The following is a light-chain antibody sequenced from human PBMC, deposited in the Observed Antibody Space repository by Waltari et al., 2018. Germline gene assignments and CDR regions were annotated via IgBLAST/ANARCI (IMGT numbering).Light chain of an antibody. V-gene: IGLV3-19*01. CDR3: HSRDASGVGGT. J-gene: IGLJ2*01. CDR2: DKN. Sequence: THDPAVSVAAGQTVRLTCPGDSLRSYYARWYRQRPGQAPILVMYDKNNRPSGVPDRFSGSSSDNTASLTITGAQAEDEAYYYCHSRDASGVGGTFGGGTKLTVL. CDR1: SLRSYY.